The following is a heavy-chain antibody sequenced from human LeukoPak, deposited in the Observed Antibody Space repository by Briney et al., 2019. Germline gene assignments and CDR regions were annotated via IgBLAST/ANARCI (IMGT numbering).Heavy chain of an antibody. Sequence: PGGSLRLSCAASGFTFSRYSMNWVRQAPGKGLEWVSYISSSSSTIYYADSVKGRFTISRDYSKNTLYLQMNSLRAEDTAVYYCAIARSYDYAKYFDYWGQGTLVTVSS. CDR3: AIARSYDYAKYFDY. CDR2: ISSSSSTI. J-gene: IGHJ4*02. V-gene: IGHV3-48*01. CDR1: GFTFSRYS. D-gene: IGHD4-17*01.